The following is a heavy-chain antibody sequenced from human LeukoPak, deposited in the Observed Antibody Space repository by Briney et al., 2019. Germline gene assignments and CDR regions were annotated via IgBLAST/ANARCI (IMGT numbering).Heavy chain of an antibody. CDR3: AKSQSHFVVVVAAITPEY. D-gene: IGHD2-15*01. J-gene: IGHJ4*02. V-gene: IGHV3-23*01. CDR1: GFTFSSYA. Sequence: PGGSLRLSCAASGFTFSSYAMGWVRQAPGKGLEWVSSIGGSGGGTYYADSVKGRLTISRDNSKNTLYLQMNSLRAEDTAVYYCAKSQSHFVVVVAAITPEYWGQGTLVTVSS. CDR2: IGGSGGGT.